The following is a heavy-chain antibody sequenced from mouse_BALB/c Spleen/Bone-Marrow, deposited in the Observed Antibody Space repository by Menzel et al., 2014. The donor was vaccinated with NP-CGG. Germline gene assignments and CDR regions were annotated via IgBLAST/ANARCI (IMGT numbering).Heavy chain of an antibody. CDR1: GYTFTDTW. CDR3: ARDY. V-gene: IGHV1-7*01. CDR2: INPSTGYA. Sequence: QVQLQQPGPELAKPGASVKMSCKASGYTFTDTWIHWIKQRPGQGLEWIGYINPSTGYAEYNQNFKDKATLTVDKSSSTAYMQLSSLTSEDSAVYYCARDYWGQSTTLTVSS. J-gene: IGHJ2*01.